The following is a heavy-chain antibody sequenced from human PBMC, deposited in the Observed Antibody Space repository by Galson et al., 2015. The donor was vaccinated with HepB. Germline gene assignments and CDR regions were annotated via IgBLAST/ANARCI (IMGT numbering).Heavy chain of an antibody. D-gene: IGHD3-3*01. J-gene: IGHJ4*02. CDR1: GGSVSDSY. Sequence: ETLSLTCTVSGGSVSDSYWGWIRQSAENGLEFIGQIYSDGTTNYNPSLRSRVTMSVAASKNHFSLILRSVTAADTAIYYCARDWSDSDFHYDSWGQGILVTVPS. CDR2: IYSDGTT. V-gene: IGHV4-4*07. CDR3: ARDWSDSDFHYDS.